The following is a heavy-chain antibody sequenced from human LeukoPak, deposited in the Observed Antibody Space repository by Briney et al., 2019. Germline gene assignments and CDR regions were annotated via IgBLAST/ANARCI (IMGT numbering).Heavy chain of an antibody. D-gene: IGHD4-17*01. Sequence: SETLSLTCTVSGGSISSGGYYWSWIRQHPGKGLGWIGYIYYSGSTYYNPSLKSRVTISVDTSKNQFSLKLSSVTAADTAVYYCARDYGDYDYYYGMDVWGQGTTVTVSS. V-gene: IGHV4-31*03. J-gene: IGHJ6*02. CDR2: IYYSGST. CDR3: ARDYGDYDYYYGMDV. CDR1: GGSISSGGYY.